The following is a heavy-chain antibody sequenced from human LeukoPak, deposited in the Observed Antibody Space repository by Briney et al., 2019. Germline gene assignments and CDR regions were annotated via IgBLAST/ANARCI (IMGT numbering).Heavy chain of an antibody. J-gene: IGHJ6*03. CDR1: GGTFSSYG. D-gene: IGHD3-16*01. V-gene: IGHV1-69*05. Sequence: GAAVKVCCKAAGGTFSSYGISWVRLGPGQGLEWMGGFIPSFGTGNYAQKFQGRVTITTDASTSTAYMELSSLRSEDTAVYYCARGDLGYYYYYYMDVWGKGTTVTVSS. CDR2: FIPSFGTG. CDR3: ARGDLGYYYYYYMDV.